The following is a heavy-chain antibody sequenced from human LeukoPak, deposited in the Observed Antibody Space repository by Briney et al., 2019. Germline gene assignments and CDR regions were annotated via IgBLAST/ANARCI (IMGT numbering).Heavy chain of an antibody. CDR2: INHSGST. D-gene: IGHD2-15*01. Sequence: PSETLSLTCAVYGGSFSGYYWSRIRQPPGKGLEWIGEINHSGSTNYNPSLKSRVTISVDTSKNQFSLKLSSVTAADTAVYYCASCSGGSCPRGFAYWGQGTLVTVSS. CDR3: ASCSGGSCPRGFAY. J-gene: IGHJ4*02. V-gene: IGHV4-34*01. CDR1: GGSFSGYY.